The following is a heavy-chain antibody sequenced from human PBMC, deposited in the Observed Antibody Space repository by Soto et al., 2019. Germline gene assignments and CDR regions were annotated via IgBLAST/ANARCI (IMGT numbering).Heavy chain of an antibody. Sequence: LRLSCAASGFTLSSYAMHWVRQAPGKGLGWVAVISYDGSNKYYEDSVKGRFTISRDNSKNTLYLQMNSPRAEDTAVYYCARDNSYGDHVRVYDYGMDVWGQGTTVPVSS. CDR2: ISYDGSNK. D-gene: IGHD4-17*01. V-gene: IGHV3-30-3*01. J-gene: IGHJ6*02. CDR1: GFTLSSYA. CDR3: ARDNSYGDHVRVYDYGMDV.